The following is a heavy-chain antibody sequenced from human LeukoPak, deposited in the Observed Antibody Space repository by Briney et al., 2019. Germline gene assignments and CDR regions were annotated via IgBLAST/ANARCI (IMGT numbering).Heavy chain of an antibody. D-gene: IGHD3-22*01. CDR2: IYSGGST. CDR3: ARDTYDSSGYYYGPFDY. J-gene: IGHJ4*02. Sequence: PGGSLRLSCAASGFTVSSNYMSWVRQAPGKGLEWVSVIYSGGSTYYADSVKGRFTISRDNSKNTLYLQMNSLRAEDTAVYYRARDTYDSSGYYYGPFDYWGQGTLVTVSS. CDR1: GFTVSSNY. V-gene: IGHV3-53*01.